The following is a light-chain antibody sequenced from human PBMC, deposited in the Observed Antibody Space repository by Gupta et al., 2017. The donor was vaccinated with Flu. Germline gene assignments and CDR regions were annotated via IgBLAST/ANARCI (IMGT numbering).Light chain of an antibody. CDR1: SSNIGNNH. CDR3: ATWDSSLSAVV. J-gene: IGLJ2*01. V-gene: IGLV1-51*01. Sequence: QSVFTPPPSLSAAPGQAVTIACSGSSSNIGNNHVSWYQQLPGTAPKLLIYDSNKRPSRLPARFSGSKSDTSATLDITGLQTGDEADYYCATWDSSLSAVVFGGGTKLTVL. CDR2: DSN.